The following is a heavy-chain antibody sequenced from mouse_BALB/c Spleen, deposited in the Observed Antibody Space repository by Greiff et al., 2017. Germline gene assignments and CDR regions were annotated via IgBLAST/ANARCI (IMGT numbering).Heavy chain of an antibody. CDR3: AREYGNYALYAMDY. CDR1: GYTFTSYT. Sequence: QVQLQQSAAELARPGASVKMSCKASGYTFTSYTMHWVKQRPGQGLEWIGYINPSSGYTEYNQKFKDKTTLTADKSSSTAYMQLSSLTSEDSAVYYCAREYGNYALYAMDYWGQGTSVTVSS. V-gene: IGHV1-4*02. CDR2: INPSSGYT. D-gene: IGHD2-10*02. J-gene: IGHJ4*01.